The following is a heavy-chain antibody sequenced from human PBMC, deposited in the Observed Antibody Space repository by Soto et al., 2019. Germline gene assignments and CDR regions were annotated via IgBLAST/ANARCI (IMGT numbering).Heavy chain of an antibody. Sequence: EVQLVESGGGLVQPGGSLRLSCAASGFTFSSYSMNWVRQAPGKGLEWVSYISSSSSTIYYADSVKGRFTISRDNAKNSLYLQMNSLRAEDTAVYYCASRRGSVPLPLYWYWGQGTLVTVSS. J-gene: IGHJ4*02. CDR2: ISSSSSTI. CDR3: ASRRGSVPLPLYWY. CDR1: GFTFSSYS. V-gene: IGHV3-48*01. D-gene: IGHD3-16*02.